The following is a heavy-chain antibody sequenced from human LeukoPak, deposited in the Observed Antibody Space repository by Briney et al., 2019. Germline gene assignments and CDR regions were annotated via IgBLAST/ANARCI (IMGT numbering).Heavy chain of an antibody. V-gene: IGHV3-23*01. CDR2: ISATGGST. J-gene: IGHJ4*02. CDR3: AKLGSSHY. D-gene: IGHD6-13*01. CDR1: GFTFSTSA. Sequence: GGSLRLSCVVSGFTFSTSAMSWVRQAPGKGLEWVSGISATGGSTYYADSVKGRFTVSRDNSKNTLYLQMNSLRAEDTAIYYCAKLGSSHYWGQGTLVTVSS.